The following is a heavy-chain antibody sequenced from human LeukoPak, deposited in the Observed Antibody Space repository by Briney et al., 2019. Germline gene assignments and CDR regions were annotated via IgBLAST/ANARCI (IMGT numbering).Heavy chain of an antibody. CDR2: IKQDGSEK. CDR1: GFTFGSYW. CDR3: ASAGGDSRSPLPFYY. Sequence: GGSLRLSCAASGFTFGSYWMSWVRQAPGKGLEWVANIKQDGSEKYYVDSVKGRFTISRDNAENSLSLQMNSLRAEDTAVYYCASAGGDSRSPLPFYYWGQGTLVTVSS. J-gene: IGHJ4*02. V-gene: IGHV3-7*03. D-gene: IGHD6-6*01.